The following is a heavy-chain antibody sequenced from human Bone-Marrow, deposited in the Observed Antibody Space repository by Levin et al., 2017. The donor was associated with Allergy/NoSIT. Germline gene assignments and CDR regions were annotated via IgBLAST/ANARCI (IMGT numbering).Heavy chain of an antibody. D-gene: IGHD4-23*01. J-gene: IGHJ4*02. Sequence: SVKVSCKASGGTFSSYAISWVRQAPGQGLEWMGGIIPIFGTANYAQKFQGRVTITADESTSTAYMELSSLRSEDTAVYYCARDGSVVTPSEWLGYWGQGTLVTVSS. CDR2: IIPIFGTA. CDR1: GGTFSSYA. CDR3: ARDGSVVTPSEWLGY. V-gene: IGHV1-69*13.